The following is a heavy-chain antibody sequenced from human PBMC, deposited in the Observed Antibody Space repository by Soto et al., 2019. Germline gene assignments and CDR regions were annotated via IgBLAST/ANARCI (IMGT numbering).Heavy chain of an antibody. J-gene: IGHJ6*02. D-gene: IGHD2-15*01. V-gene: IGHV5-10-1*01. CDR1: GYGFTSYW. CDR2: IDPSDSYT. Sequence: PGESLKISCKGSGYGFTSYWISWVRQMPGKGLEWMGRIDPSDSYTNYSPSFQGHLTISADKSISTAYLQWSSLKASDTAMYYCARHPATVIVVVVAATSGMDVWGQGTTVTVSS. CDR3: ARHPATVIVVVVAATSGMDV.